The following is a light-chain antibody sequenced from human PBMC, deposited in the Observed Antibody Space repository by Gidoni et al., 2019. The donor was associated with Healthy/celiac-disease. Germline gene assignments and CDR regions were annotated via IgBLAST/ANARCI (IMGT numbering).Light chain of an antibody. CDR3: QQSYRTRT. J-gene: IGKJ1*01. CDR2: AAS. V-gene: IGKV1-39*01. Sequence: DIHMTQSPSSLSASVGDRVTITCRASQSISSYLNWYQQKPGKAPKLLIYAASSFQSGVPSRFSGSGSGTDFTLTISSLPPEDFATYYCQQSYRTRTFGQGTKVEIK. CDR1: QSISSY.